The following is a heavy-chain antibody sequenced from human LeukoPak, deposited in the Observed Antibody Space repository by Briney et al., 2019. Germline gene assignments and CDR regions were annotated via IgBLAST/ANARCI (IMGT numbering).Heavy chain of an antibody. J-gene: IGHJ4*02. CDR1: GFALDDYA. Sequence: GGSLRLSRSASGFALDDYAMHWVRPPPGKGLEWGSVIIWISVGIGYADSVKGRFTISRDNAKNSLYLQMNSLRAEDTALYYCAKDASWNYQGTVDYWGQGTLVTVSS. CDR3: AKDASWNYQGTVDY. V-gene: IGHV3-9*01. D-gene: IGHD1-7*01. CDR2: IIWISVGI.